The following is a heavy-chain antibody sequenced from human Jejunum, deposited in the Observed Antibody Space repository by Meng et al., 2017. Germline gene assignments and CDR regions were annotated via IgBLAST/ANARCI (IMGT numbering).Heavy chain of an antibody. CDR1: GDSVSSTGAA. CDR2: TYYRSKWYN. J-gene: IGHJ4*02. Sequence: QRPQAGTGLANPSQPLPLTFAISGDSVSSTGAAWNLIRQSPSLGLEWLGRTYYRSKWYNDYAVSVKGRIAINPDTSKNQFFLQLNSVTPEDTAVYYCARDYGTSRPFEYWGQGILVTVSS. V-gene: IGHV6-1*01. D-gene: IGHD1/OR15-1a*01. CDR3: ARDYGTSRPFEY.